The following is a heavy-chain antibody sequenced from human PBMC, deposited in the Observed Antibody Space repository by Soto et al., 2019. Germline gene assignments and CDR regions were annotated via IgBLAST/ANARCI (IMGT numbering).Heavy chain of an antibody. V-gene: IGHV3-23*01. D-gene: IGHD2-21*01. Sequence: PGGSLRLSCAASGFTFSSYAMSWVRQAPGKGLEWVSALSGSGGSAFYADSVKGRITISRDNSKNTLFLQMNSLRAEDTAVYYNAKFVDFDYWGRGTRVPVSP. CDR2: LSGSGGSA. CDR3: AKFVDFDY. J-gene: IGHJ4*02. CDR1: GFTFSSYA.